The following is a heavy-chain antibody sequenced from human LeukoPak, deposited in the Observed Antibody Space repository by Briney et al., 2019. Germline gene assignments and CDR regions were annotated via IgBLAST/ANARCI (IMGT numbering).Heavy chain of an antibody. CDR2: ISGSGGST. D-gene: IGHD6-13*01. J-gene: IGHJ4*02. CDR3: AKDMYSSSWYYFDY. CDR1: GFTFSSYA. V-gene: IGHV3-23*01. Sequence: PGGSLRLSCAASGFTFSSYAMSWVRQAPGKGLEWVSGISGSGGSTYYADSVKGRFTISRDNSKNTLYLQMNSLRAEDTAVYYCAKDMYSSSWYYFDYWGQGTWSPSPQ.